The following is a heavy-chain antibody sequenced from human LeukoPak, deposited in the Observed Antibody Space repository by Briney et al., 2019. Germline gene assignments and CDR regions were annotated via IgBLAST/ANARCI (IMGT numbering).Heavy chain of an antibody. CDR3: ARTRSYSSSSGFDY. Sequence: SETLSLTCTVSGGSITSNSYYWGWIRQPPGKGLEWIGRIYYSGTTYYNPSLKSRVTISVDTSKNQSSLKLSSVIATDTAVYYCARTRSYSSSSGFDYWGQGTLVTVSS. CDR2: IYYSGTT. J-gene: IGHJ4*02. D-gene: IGHD6-6*01. V-gene: IGHV4-39*01. CDR1: GGSITSNSYY.